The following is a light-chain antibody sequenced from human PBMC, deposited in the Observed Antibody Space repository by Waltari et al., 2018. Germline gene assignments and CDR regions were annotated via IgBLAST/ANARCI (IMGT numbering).Light chain of an antibody. Sequence: QSVLTQPPSASGSPGPTVTIPCSCCPSSLRAGHELPRYPLLPETAHKLLFHGNNNRPSGLPDRFSGSKSGTSATLAITGLQADDEADYFCQSFDNRLGGGLVFGGGTKLAVL. J-gene: IGLJ2*01. CDR1: PSSLRAGHE. CDR2: GNN. CDR3: QSFDNRLGGGLV. V-gene: IGLV1-40*01.